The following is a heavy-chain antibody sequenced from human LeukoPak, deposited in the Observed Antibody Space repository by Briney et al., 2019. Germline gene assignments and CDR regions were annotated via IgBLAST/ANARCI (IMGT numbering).Heavy chain of an antibody. Sequence: GGSLRLSCAASGFSFSSYWMSWVRQAPGKRLEWVANIKEDGSEKNYVDSVKGRFTISRDNAKNSLYLQMNTLRAEDTAVYYCGRSGIVTTAVPFWGQGTLVTVSS. CDR1: GFSFSSYW. D-gene: IGHD1-26*01. J-gene: IGHJ4*02. V-gene: IGHV3-7*01. CDR2: IKEDGSEK. CDR3: GRSGIVTTAVPF.